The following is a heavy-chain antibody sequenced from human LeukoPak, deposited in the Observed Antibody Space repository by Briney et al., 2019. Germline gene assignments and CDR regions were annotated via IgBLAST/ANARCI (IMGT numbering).Heavy chain of an antibody. J-gene: IGHJ1*01. CDR1: EYTFTSYY. CDR2: INPNSGET. Sequence: ASVKVSCKASEYTFTSYYLHWVRQAPGQGPEWMGWINPNSGETNYAPKFQGRVTMTRDTSINAAYLELGGLRSDDTAVYYCARGSGYYAGAEYFEHWGQGTLVTVSS. D-gene: IGHD3-3*01. V-gene: IGHV1-2*02. CDR3: ARGSGYYAGAEYFEH.